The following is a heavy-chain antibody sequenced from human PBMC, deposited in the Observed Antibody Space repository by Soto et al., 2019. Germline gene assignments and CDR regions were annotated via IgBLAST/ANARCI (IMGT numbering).Heavy chain of an antibody. D-gene: IGHD3-9*01. CDR3: ARAPSLYDILTVFDY. Sequence: GGSLRLSCAASGFTFSSYSMNWVRQAPGKGLEWVSYISSSSSTIYYADSVKGRFTISRDNAKNSLYLQMNSLGDEDTAVYYCARAPSLYDILTVFDYWGQGTLVTVSS. J-gene: IGHJ4*02. CDR2: ISSSSSTI. CDR1: GFTFSSYS. V-gene: IGHV3-48*02.